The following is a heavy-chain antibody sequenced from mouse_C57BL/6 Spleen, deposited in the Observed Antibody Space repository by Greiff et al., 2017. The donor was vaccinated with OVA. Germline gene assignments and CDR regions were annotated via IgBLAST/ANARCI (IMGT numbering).Heavy chain of an antibody. D-gene: IGHD1-1*01. CDR1: GFTFSSYG. CDR2: ISSGGSYT. J-gene: IGHJ4*01. CDR3: ARQRVITTVVGGMDY. Sequence: EVKVVESGGDLVKPGGSLKLSCAASGFTFSSYGMSWVRQTPDKRLEWVATISSGGSYTYYPDSVKGRFTISRDNAKNTLYLQMSSLKSEDTAMEYCARQRVITTVVGGMDYWGQGTSVTVSS. V-gene: IGHV5-6*01.